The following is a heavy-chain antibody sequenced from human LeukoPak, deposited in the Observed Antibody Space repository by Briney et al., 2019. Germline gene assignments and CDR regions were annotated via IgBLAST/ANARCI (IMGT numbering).Heavy chain of an antibody. CDR2: LKNDGSSA. CDR3: ARARGGYVLDS. Sequence: GGSLRLSCAASEFTSSGDWMHWVRQAPGKGLVWVARLKNDGSSAEYANSAQGRFIISRDNGRNTVFLQMDSLRGDDTAIYYCARARGGYVLDSWGQGTQVIVS. D-gene: IGHD2-15*01. V-gene: IGHV3-74*03. J-gene: IGHJ4*02. CDR1: EFTSSGDW.